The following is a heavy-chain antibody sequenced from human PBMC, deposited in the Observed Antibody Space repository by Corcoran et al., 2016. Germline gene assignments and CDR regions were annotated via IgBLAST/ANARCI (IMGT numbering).Heavy chain of an antibody. D-gene: IGHD3-10*01. J-gene: IGHJ6*02. Sequence: QVQLVQSGAEVKKPGSSVKVSCKASGGTFSSYAISWVRQAPGQGLEWMGGIIPIFGTANYAQKFQGRVTITADESTSTAYMELSSLRSEDTAVYYCAGVPAMVRGVIVSGMDVWGQGTTVTVSS. CDR1: GGTFSSYA. CDR3: AGVPAMVRGVIVSGMDV. V-gene: IGHV1-69*01. CDR2: IIPIFGTA.